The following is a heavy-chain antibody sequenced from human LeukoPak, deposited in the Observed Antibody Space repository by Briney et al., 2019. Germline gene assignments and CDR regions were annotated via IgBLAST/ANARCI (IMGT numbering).Heavy chain of an antibody. J-gene: IGHJ4*02. V-gene: IGHV4-59*01. Sequence: SESLSLTCTVSGGSISSYYWSWIRQPPGKGLEWIGYIYYSGSTSYNPSLKSRVTIAVDTSKKQFSLKLSSVTAADTAVYYCARGDFWSGYLDYWGQGTMVTVSS. D-gene: IGHD3-3*01. CDR1: GGSISSYY. CDR2: IYYSGST. CDR3: ARGDFWSGYLDY.